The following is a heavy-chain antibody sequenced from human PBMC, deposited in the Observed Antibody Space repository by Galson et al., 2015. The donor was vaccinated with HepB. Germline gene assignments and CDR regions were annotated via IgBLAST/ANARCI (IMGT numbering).Heavy chain of an antibody. CDR3: AKDSGSYFDHFFDY. CDR1: GFKFSSYA. CDR2: INNSGDGT. Sequence: SLRLSCAASGFKFSSYAMSWVRQAPGKGLEWVSDINNSGDGTNYADSVKGRFTISRDNSGNTLFLQLNNLRGEDTAVYYCAKDSGSYFDHFFDYWGQGTLVTVSS. J-gene: IGHJ4*02. D-gene: IGHD1-26*01. V-gene: IGHV3-23*01.